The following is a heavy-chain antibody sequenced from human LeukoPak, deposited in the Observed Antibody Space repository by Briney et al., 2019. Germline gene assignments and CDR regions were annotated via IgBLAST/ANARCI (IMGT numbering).Heavy chain of an antibody. V-gene: IGHV3-64D*06. CDR3: VEYASWAPDY. J-gene: IGHJ4*02. CDR2: ISNNGGST. CDR1: GFTFSTNA. Sequence: AGGSLRLSCSASGFTFSTNAMHWVRQAPGKGLEFVSAISNNGGSTYYADSVKGRFTISRDNSKNTLYLQMSSLRDEDTAIYYCVEYASWAPDYWGQGTLVTISS.